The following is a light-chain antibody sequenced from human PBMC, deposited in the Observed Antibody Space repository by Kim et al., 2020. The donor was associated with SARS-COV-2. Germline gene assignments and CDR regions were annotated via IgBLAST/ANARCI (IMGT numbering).Light chain of an antibody. CDR1: QSVSSDY. CDR3: QQYGSPRPVT. J-gene: IGKJ2*01. Sequence: EIVLTQSPGTLSLSPGEGATLSCRASQSVSSDYLAWYQQKPGQAPRLLIYGASSRATDIPDRFSGSGSGTDFTLTISRLEPEDFAVYYCQQYGSPRPVTFGQGTKLEI. CDR2: GAS. V-gene: IGKV3-20*01.